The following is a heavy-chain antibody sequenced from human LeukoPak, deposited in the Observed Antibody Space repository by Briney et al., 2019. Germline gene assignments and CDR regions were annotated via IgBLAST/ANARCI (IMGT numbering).Heavy chain of an antibody. Sequence: GGSLRLSCAASGFTVSSNYMSWVRQAPGKGLEWVSVIYSGGSTYYADSVKGRFAISRDNSKNTLYLQMNSLRAEDTAVYYCARDRYTIFGVVTPDMDVWGKGTTVTVSS. CDR2: IYSGGST. CDR3: ARDRYTIFGVVTPDMDV. J-gene: IGHJ6*03. CDR1: GFTVSSNY. V-gene: IGHV3-66*02. D-gene: IGHD3-3*01.